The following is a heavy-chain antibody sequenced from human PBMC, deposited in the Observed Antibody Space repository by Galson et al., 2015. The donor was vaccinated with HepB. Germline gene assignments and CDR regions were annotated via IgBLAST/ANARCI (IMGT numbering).Heavy chain of an antibody. D-gene: IGHD1-1*01. CDR2: INTNTGNP. CDR1: GYSFTYSA. J-gene: IGHJ4*02. CDR3: ARDHRQQEVGL. V-gene: IGHV7-4-1*02. Sequence: SVKVSCKASGYSFTYSAINWVRQAPGQGLEWMGWINTNTGNPTYAQGFTGRLVFSVDTSVSTAYLQINSLRAEDTAIYFCARDHRQQEVGLWGQGTLVTVSS.